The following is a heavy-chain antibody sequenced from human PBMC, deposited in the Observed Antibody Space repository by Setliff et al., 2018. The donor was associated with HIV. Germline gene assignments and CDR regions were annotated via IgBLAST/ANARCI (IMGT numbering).Heavy chain of an antibody. CDR3: AKDYYDFVWGSSLAY. CDR1: GFTFSTYA. Sequence: GGSLRLSCAASGFTFSTYAMSWVRQAPGKGLEWVSGISGSGGSTYYADSVKGRFTISRDNSKNTLYLQMNSLRAEDTAVYYCAKDYYDFVWGSSLAYWGQGTLVTVSS. V-gene: IGHV3-23*01. D-gene: IGHD3-16*01. J-gene: IGHJ4*02. CDR2: ISGSGGST.